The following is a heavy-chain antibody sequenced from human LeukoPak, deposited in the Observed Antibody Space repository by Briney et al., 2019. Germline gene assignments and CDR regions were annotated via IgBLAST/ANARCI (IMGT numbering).Heavy chain of an antibody. V-gene: IGHV4-39*01. Sequence: SETLSLTCTVSGGSISSRPYCWGWIRQPPGKGLVWLGGFYYSGSTYYKPSLKSRVTISVDTSKNQISLKLSSVTAADTAVYYCARLAVSSWYHEVLLGRDYWGQGTLVTVSS. CDR1: GGSISSRPYC. D-gene: IGHD6-13*01. CDR3: ARLAVSSWYHEVLLGRDY. CDR2: FYYSGST. J-gene: IGHJ4*02.